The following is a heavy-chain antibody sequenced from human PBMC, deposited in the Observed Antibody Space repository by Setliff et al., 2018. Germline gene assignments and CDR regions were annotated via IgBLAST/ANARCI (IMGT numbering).Heavy chain of an antibody. J-gene: IGHJ4*02. CDR3: TTDRRGDGLMFFDY. Sequence: SETLSLTCTVSGDSISSGNFYWTWIRQPAGQGLVWIGRIYSSGSPSYNPSLESRVTISRDTSKNQLSLTLSSMTAADTGVYYCTTDRRGDGLMFFDYWGRGIPVTVSS. D-gene: IGHD3-10*01. V-gene: IGHV4-61*02. CDR1: GDSISSGNFY. CDR2: IYSSGSP.